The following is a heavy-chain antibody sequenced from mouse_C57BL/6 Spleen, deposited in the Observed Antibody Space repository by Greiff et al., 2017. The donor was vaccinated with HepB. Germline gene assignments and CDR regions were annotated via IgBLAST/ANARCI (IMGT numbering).Heavy chain of an antibody. Sequence: QVQLQQSGAELVRPGSSVKLSCKASGYTFTSYWMHWVKQRPIQGLEWIGNIDPSDSETHYNQKFKDKATLTVDKSSSTAYMKLSSLTSEDSAVYYCARRGYDYYYFDYWGQGTTLTVAS. CDR2: IDPSDSET. J-gene: IGHJ2*01. CDR3: ARRGYDYYYFDY. V-gene: IGHV1-52*01. D-gene: IGHD2-4*01. CDR1: GYTFTSYW.